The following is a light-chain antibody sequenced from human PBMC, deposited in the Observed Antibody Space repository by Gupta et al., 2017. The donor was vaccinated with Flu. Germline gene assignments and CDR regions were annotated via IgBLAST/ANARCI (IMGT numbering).Light chain of an antibody. CDR1: SSDVADSNS. CDR2: DVS. CDR3: SSYTSSSTVA. Sequence: QSALTQPASVYGSPGQSITISCTGTSSDVADSNSVSWYQHHPGKAPKLMIYDVSDRPSGVSDRFSGSKSGNTASLTISGLQAEDEADYYCSSYTSSSTVAFGGGTKLTVL. J-gene: IGLJ2*01. V-gene: IGLV2-14*03.